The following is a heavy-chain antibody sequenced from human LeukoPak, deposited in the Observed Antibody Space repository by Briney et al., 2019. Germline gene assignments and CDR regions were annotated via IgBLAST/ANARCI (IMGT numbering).Heavy chain of an antibody. CDR3: AREDFTSGSYSFDP. V-gene: IGHV1-2*02. CDR2: INSNSGGT. CDR1: GYTFTVYY. Sequence: GASVKVSCKASGYTFTVYYMHWVRQAPGQGLEWMGWINSNSGGTNYAQKFQGRVTMTRDTSISTAYMELSRLRSEDTAVYYCAREDFTSGSYSFDPWGQGTLVTVSS. J-gene: IGHJ5*02. D-gene: IGHD3-10*01.